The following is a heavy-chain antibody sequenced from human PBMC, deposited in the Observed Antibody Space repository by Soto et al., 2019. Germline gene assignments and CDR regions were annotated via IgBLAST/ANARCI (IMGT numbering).Heavy chain of an antibody. CDR3: ARPLWRDDYNWGYFDL. CDR2: ISYDGSNK. D-gene: IGHD4-4*01. Sequence: QVQLVESGGGVGQPGRSLRLSCAASGFTVSSYAMHWVRQAPGKGLEWVAVISYDGSNKYYADSVQGRFTISRDSSKNTLYLQMNSLRAEDTAVYYCARPLWRDDYNWGYFDLWGRGTLITVSS. J-gene: IGHJ2*01. V-gene: IGHV3-30-3*01. CDR1: GFTVSSYA.